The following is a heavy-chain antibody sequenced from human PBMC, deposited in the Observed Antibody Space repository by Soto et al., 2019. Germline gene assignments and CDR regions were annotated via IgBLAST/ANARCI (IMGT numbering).Heavy chain of an antibody. CDR3: AKDLLAVVTYFGY. Sequence: GGPLRLSCETSGFTFSRYAMSWVRQATGKGLEWVSAISGSGGSTYYADSVKGRFTISRDNSKNTLYLQMNSLRAEDTAVYYCAKDLLAVVTYFGYWGQVPLVTVSS. CDR1: GFTFSRYA. J-gene: IGHJ4*02. V-gene: IGHV3-23*01. D-gene: IGHD2-21*01. CDR2: ISGSGGST.